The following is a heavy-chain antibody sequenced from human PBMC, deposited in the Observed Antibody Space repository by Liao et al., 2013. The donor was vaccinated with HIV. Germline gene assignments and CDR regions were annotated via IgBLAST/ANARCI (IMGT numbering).Heavy chain of an antibody. CDR1: GGSISSGSYY. CDR3: GGGSGPFDY. J-gene: IGHJ4*02. CDR2: IYTSGST. V-gene: IGHV4-61*02. D-gene: IGHD1-26*01. Sequence: QVQLQESGPGLVKPSQTLSLTCTVSGGSISSGSYYWSWIRQPAGKGLEWIGRIYTSGSTNYNPSLKSRVTISVDTSKNQFSLKLSSVTAADTAVYYCGGGSGPFDYWGQGTLVTVSS.